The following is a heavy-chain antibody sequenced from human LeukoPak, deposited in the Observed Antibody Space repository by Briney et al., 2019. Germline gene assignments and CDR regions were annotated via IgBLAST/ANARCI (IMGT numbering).Heavy chain of an antibody. Sequence: SVKVSYKASGGTFSSYAISWVRQAPGQGLEWMGRIIPILGIANYAQKFQGRVTITADKSTSTAYMELSSLRSEDTAVYYCASTVDTAMDYYFDYWGQGTLVTVSS. CDR3: ASTVDTAMDYYFDY. J-gene: IGHJ4*02. CDR1: GGTFSSYA. D-gene: IGHD5-18*01. V-gene: IGHV1-69*04. CDR2: IIPILGIA.